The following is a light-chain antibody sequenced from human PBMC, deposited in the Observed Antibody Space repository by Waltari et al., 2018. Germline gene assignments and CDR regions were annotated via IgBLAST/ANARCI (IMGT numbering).Light chain of an antibody. CDR1: RSHIGAGYD. J-gene: IGLJ1*01. V-gene: IGLV1-40*01. CDR3: QSYDSSLSGYV. Sequence: QSVLTQPPSVSGAPGQRVPISCTGSRSHIGAGYDVHWYQQLPGTAPKLLIYGNSNRPSGVPDRFSGSKSGTSASLAITGLQAEDEADYYCQSYDSSLSGYVFGTGTKVTVL. CDR2: GNS.